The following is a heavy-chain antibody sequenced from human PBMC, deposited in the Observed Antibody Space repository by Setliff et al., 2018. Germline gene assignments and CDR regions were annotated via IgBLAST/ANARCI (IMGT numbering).Heavy chain of an antibody. V-gene: IGHV3-48*04. CDR1: GFTFSSYA. CDR2: ISGSGSTI. J-gene: IGHJ3*02. CDR3: ARHDDYGDYQGIRGAFDI. Sequence: AGGSLRLSCAASGFTFSSYAITWVRQAPGKGLEWVSMISGSGSTIYYADSVKGRFTISRDNAKNSLYLQMNSLRAEDTAVYYCARHDDYGDYQGIRGAFDIWGQGTMVTVSS. D-gene: IGHD4-17*01.